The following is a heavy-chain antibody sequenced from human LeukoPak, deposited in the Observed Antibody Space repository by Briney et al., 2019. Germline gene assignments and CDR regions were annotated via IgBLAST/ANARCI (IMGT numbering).Heavy chain of an antibody. D-gene: IGHD3-3*01. CDR2: ISGSGGST. Sequence: PGGSLRLSCAASGCTFSSYAMSWVRQAPGKGLEWVPAISGSGGSTYYADSVKGRFTISRDNSKNTLYLQMNSLRAEDTAVYYCARSSYYDFWSGYTVGAFDIWGQGTMVTVSS. CDR3: ARSSYYDFWSGYTVGAFDI. V-gene: IGHV3-23*01. J-gene: IGHJ3*02. CDR1: GCTFSSYA.